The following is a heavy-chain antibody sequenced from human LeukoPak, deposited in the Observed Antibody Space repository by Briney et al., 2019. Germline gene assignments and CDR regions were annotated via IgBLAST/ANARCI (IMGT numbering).Heavy chain of an antibody. CDR3: ARQLFEYSSSPNGMDV. D-gene: IGHD6-6*01. V-gene: IGHV1-69*13. J-gene: IGHJ6*02. CDR1: GGTFIRYA. Sequence: ASVTVSCKASGGTFIRYAINWVGQPPGQGLAGMGGILTIFCTANYAQKFQGRVTITADEYTSIAYMELSSLRSEDTAVYYCARQLFEYSSSPNGMDVWGQGTTVTVSS. CDR2: ILTIFCTA.